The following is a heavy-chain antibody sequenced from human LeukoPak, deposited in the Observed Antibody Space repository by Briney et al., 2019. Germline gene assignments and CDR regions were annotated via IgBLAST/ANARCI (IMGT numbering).Heavy chain of an antibody. CDR2: IIPIFGTA. J-gene: IGHJ4*02. CDR1: GGTFSSYA. Sequence: GASVNVSCKASGGTFSSYAISWVRQAPRQGLEWMGRIIPIFGTANYAQKFQGRVTITTDESTSTAYMELSSLRSEYTAVYYCARRMSSWSFDYWGQGTLVTVSP. CDR3: ARRMSSWSFDY. D-gene: IGHD6-13*01. V-gene: IGHV1-69*05.